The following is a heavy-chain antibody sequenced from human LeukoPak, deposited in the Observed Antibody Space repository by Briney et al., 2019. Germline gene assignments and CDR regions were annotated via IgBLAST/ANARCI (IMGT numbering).Heavy chain of an antibody. CDR2: IYYSGST. D-gene: IGHD6-13*01. CDR1: GGSISSSSYY. Sequence: SSETLSLTCTVSGGSISSSSYYWGWIRQPPGKGLEWIGSIYYSGSTYYNPSLKSRVTISVDTSKNQFSLKLSSVTAADTAVYYCARVYYSSSYDYWYFDLWGRGTLVTVSS. V-gene: IGHV4-39*07. J-gene: IGHJ2*01. CDR3: ARVYYSSSYDYWYFDL.